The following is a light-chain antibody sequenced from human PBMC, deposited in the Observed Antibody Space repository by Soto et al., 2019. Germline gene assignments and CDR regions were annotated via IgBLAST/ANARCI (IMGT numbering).Light chain of an antibody. V-gene: IGLV2-14*03. CDR2: DVS. CDR1: SSDIGGYNY. J-gene: IGLJ2*01. CDR3: SSYTSSSSVI. Sequence: QSALTQPASVSGSPGQSITISCTGTSSDIGGYNYVSWNQLHPGKPPKLMIYDVSIRPSGVSNRFSGSKSGNTASLTISGLQAEDETDYYCSSYTSSSSVIFGGGTKLTVL.